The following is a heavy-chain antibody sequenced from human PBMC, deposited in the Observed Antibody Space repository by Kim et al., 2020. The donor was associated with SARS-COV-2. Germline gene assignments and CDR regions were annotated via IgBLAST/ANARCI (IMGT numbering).Heavy chain of an antibody. D-gene: IGHD3-22*01. CDR2: IYYIEST. Sequence: SETLSLTCTVSGGSISSGGYYWSWIRQHPGKGLEWIGYIYYIESTYYNPSLKSRVTISVDTSKNQFSLKLSSVTAADTAVNYCARVRFGRYYYDSSGIDAFDIWGQGTMVTVSS. J-gene: IGHJ3*02. CDR3: ARVRFGRYYYDSSGIDAFDI. CDR1: GGSISSGGYY. V-gene: IGHV4-31*03.